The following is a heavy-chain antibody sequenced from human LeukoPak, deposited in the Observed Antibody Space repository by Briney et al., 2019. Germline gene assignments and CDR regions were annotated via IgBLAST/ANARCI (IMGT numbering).Heavy chain of an antibody. J-gene: IGHJ4*02. V-gene: IGHV1-18*01. D-gene: IGHD3-22*01. Sequence: ASVKVSCKASGYTFTSYGISWVRQAPGQGLEWMGWISAYNGNTNYAQKLQGRATMTTDTSTSTAYMELRSLRSDDTAVYYCARDRPYYYDSSGYYQDFDYWGQGTLVTVSS. CDR3: ARDRPYYYDSSGYYQDFDY. CDR1: GYTFTSYG. CDR2: ISAYNGNT.